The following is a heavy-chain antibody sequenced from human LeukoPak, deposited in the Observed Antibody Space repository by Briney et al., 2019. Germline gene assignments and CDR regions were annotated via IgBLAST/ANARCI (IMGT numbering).Heavy chain of an antibody. D-gene: IGHD5-12*01. Sequence: SETLSLTCKVSGYSIGRDYYWAWLRQPPGKGLEWIGSIFHTGRTVYNPSYESRLTISMDTSKNEFFLRLNSVTAADTAVYFCARDGGYPTTDEGFDPWGLGTPVTVSS. CDR2: IFHTGRT. CDR3: ARDGGYPTTDEGFDP. V-gene: IGHV4-38-2*02. CDR1: GYSIGRDYY. J-gene: IGHJ5*02.